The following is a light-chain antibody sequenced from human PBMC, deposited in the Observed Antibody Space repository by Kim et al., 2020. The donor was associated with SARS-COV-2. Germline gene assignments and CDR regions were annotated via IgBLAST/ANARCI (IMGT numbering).Light chain of an antibody. J-gene: IGLJ1*01. CDR1: SANIGGNI. CDR3: ASWDDNLDGYV. CDR2: SDH. Sequence: GHRVTISGSGSSANIGGNIVTWYQQLPGTAPKVVIHSDHQRPSGVPDRISGSKSGTSASLAISGLRSEDEADYYCASWDDNLDGYVFGAGTKVTVL. V-gene: IGLV1-44*01.